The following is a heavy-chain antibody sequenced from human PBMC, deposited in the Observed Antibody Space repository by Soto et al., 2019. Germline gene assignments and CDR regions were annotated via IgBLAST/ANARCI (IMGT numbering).Heavy chain of an antibody. CDR1: GFAFSSYT. J-gene: IGHJ6*04. CDR2: ISYDGNYI. CDR3: AKGILSATIGPYAMDV. Sequence: LRLSCEASGFAFSSYTMHWVRQAPRKGLEWVGGISYDGNYIYYADSVKGRFTISRDNSKNTLYVQVNSLRPEDTAVYYCAKGILSATIGPYAMDVWGKGTTV. D-gene: IGHD3-16*01. V-gene: IGHV3-30*18.